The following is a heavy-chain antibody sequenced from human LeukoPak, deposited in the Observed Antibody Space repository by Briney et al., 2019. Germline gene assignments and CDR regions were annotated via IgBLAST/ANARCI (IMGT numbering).Heavy chain of an antibody. CDR3: ASFPVSGSLDAFDI. Sequence: GRSLRLSCAASGFTFSSYAMHWVRQAPGKGLEWVAVISYDGSNKYYADSVKGRFTISRDNSKNTLYLQMNSLRAGDTAVYYCASFPVSGSLDAFDIWGQGTMVTVSS. D-gene: IGHD1-26*01. CDR1: GFTFSSYA. CDR2: ISYDGSNK. J-gene: IGHJ3*02. V-gene: IGHV3-30-3*01.